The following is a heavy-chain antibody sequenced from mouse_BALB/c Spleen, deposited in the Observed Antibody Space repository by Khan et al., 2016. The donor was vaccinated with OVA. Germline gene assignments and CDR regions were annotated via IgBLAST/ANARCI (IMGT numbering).Heavy chain of an antibody. CDR2: IDPTYGNT. CDR3: ARRTRK. Sequence: IQLVQSGAELVKSGATVKLSCTASGLNIKDTYMHWLKQWPEQGLEWIGRIDPTYGNTKYDPKFQGKATITADTAANTAYLQLSILTSRATAVDYCARRTRKWGQGTTLTVSS. J-gene: IGHJ2*01. CDR1: GLNIKDTY. V-gene: IGHV14-3*02.